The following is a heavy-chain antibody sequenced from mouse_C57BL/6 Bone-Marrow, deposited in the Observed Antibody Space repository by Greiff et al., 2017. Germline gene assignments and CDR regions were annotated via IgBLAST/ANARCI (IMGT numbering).Heavy chain of an antibody. V-gene: IGHV1-63*01. CDR3: ARYALYGNYDY. Sequence: QVQLQQSGAELVRPGTSVKMSCKASGYTFTNYWIGWAKQRPGHGLEWIGDIYPGGGYTYYNEKFKGKATLTADKSSSTAYMQFSSLTSEDSAIYYWARYALYGNYDYWGQGTTLTVSA. CDR2: IYPGGGYT. J-gene: IGHJ2*01. D-gene: IGHD2-1*01. CDR1: GYTFTNYW.